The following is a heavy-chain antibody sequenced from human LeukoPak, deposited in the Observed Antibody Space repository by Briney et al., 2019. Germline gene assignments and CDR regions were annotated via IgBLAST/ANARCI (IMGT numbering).Heavy chain of an antibody. D-gene: IGHD3-22*01. CDR1: GYTFTGYY. J-gene: IGHJ4*02. CDR2: IIPILGIA. V-gene: IGHV1-69*02. Sequence: SVKVSCKASGYTFTGYYMHWVRQAPGQGLEWMGRIIPILGIANYAQKFQGRVTITADKSTSTAYMELSSLRSEDTAVYYCARLRYYYDSSGYSPPDYWGQGTLVTVSS. CDR3: ARLRYYYDSSGYSPPDY.